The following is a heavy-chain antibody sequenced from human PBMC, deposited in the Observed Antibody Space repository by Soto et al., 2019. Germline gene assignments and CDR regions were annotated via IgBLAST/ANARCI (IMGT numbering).Heavy chain of an antibody. D-gene: IGHD5-18*01. V-gene: IGHV3-23*01. CDR3: AKDRGRNIQLWLGPFDY. CDR1: GFTFSSYA. CDR2: ISGSGGST. Sequence: PGGSLRLSCAASGFTFSSYAMSWVRQAPGKGLEWVSAISGSGGSTYYADSVKGRFTISRDNSKNTLYLQMNSLRAEDTAVYYCAKDRGRNIQLWLGPFDYWGQGTLVTVSS. J-gene: IGHJ4*02.